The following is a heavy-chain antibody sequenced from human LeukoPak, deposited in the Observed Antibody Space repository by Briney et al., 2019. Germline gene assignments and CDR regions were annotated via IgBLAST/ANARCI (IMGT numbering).Heavy chain of an antibody. CDR3: ARDDPTVTTGPPVGS. D-gene: IGHD4-17*01. CDR1: GFTFTNFA. CDR2: ITATGGI. V-gene: IGHV3-23*01. J-gene: IGHJ4*02. Sequence: GGSLRLSCAASGFTFTNFAISWVRQAPGKGLEWVSPITATGGISYADSVKGRFTISRDNAKNTLYLQMNSLRVEDTAVYYCARDDPTVTTGPPVGSWGQGTLVTVSS.